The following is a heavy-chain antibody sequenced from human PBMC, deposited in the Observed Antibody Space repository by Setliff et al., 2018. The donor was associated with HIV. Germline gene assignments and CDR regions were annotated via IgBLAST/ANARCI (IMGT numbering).Heavy chain of an antibody. CDR1: GPSINIHY. CDR2: IYSTGST. CDR3: AKGAGFYGDYTFDH. D-gene: IGHD4-17*01. J-gene: IGHJ4*02. V-gene: IGHV4-59*11. Sequence: SETLSLTCTVSGPSINIHYWSWIRQSPGRGFEWIGYIYSTGSTNFNPSLQSRVTISMVASRNQFSLKVTSVTAADTAVYYCAKGAGFYGDYTFDHWGQGRQVTVSS.